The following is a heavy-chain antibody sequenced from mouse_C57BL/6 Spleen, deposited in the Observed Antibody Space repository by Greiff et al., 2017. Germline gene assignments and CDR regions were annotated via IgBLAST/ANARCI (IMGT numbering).Heavy chain of an antibody. Sequence: QVQLQQSGPELVKPGASVKISCKASGYAFSSSWMNWVKQRPGKGLEWIGRIYPGDGDTNYNGKFKGKATLTADKSSSTAYMQLSSLTSEDSAVSFCARGEDSSGYGAWFAYWGQGTTLTVSS. CDR3: ARGEDSSGYGAWFAY. J-gene: IGHJ2*01. D-gene: IGHD3-2*02. V-gene: IGHV1-82*01. CDR2: IYPGDGDT. CDR1: GYAFSSSW.